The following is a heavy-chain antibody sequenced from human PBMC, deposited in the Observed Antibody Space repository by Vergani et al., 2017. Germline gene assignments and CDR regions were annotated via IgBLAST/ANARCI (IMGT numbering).Heavy chain of an antibody. CDR3: AKARCIETSYISNYLDY. D-gene: IGHD3-9*01. J-gene: IGHJ4*02. V-gene: IGHV3-74*03. Sequence: DVHLAESGGGFFQPGGSLRLSCSASGFSFNSYWMHWVRQVPGKGLLWVSRIKSDGSITAYANSVKGRFTISRDNAQNTLYLQINSLRVEDTGVYYCAKARCIETSYISNYLDYWGQGTLVTVSS. CDR2: IKSDGSIT. CDR1: GFSFNSYW.